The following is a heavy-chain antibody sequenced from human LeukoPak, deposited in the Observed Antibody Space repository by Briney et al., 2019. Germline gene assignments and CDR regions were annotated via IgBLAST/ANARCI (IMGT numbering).Heavy chain of an antibody. D-gene: IGHD3-3*01. J-gene: IGHJ6*02. CDR2: INPSGGST. V-gene: IGHV1-46*01. CDR3: ARNMGRNYDFWSGSPGLDV. CDR1: RYTFTSYY. Sequence: GASVKVSCEASRYTFTSYYMHWVRQAPGQGLEWMGIINPSGGSTSYAQKFQGRVTMTRDTSTSTVYMELSSLRSEDTAVYYCARNMGRNYDFWSGSPGLDVWDQGTTVTVSS.